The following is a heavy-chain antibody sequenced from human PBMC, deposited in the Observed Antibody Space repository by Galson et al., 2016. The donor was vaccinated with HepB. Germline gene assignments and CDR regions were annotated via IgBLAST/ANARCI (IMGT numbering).Heavy chain of an antibody. CDR1: GFSLRTTEMC. CDR2: IDWGDDK. CDR3: ARGRRHGWGRFYLDY. D-gene: IGHD3-10*01. Sequence: PALVKPTQTLTLTCTFSGFSLRTTEMCVTWIRQPPGRALEWLAQIDWGDDKYYSTSLKARLTISKDTSENQVVLTMTNMDPGDTATYYCARGRRHGWGRFYLDYWGQGILVTVSS. J-gene: IGHJ4*02. V-gene: IGHV2-70*01.